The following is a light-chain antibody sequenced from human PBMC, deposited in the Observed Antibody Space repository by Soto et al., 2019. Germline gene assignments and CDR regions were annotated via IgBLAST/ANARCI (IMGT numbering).Light chain of an antibody. CDR1: QSVRTY. CDR3: QQYYYWPPYT. V-gene: IGKV3-15*01. CDR2: GAS. Sequence: EIAMTQSPATLSVSPGERATLSCRASQSVRTYLAWYQQKAGQAPRLLIYGASTRATGIPVRFSGSGSGTEFTLTISSLQSEDFAVYYCQQYYYWPPYTFGQGTKLEIK. J-gene: IGKJ2*01.